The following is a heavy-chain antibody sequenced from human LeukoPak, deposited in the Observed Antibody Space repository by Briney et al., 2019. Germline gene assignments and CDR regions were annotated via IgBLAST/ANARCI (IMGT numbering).Heavy chain of an antibody. V-gene: IGHV4-59*12. CDR1: GGSISSYY. D-gene: IGHD3-16*01. CDR3: ARDLGY. CDR2: IYYSGST. Sequence: SETLSLTCTVSGGSISSYYWSWIRQPPGKGLEWIGYIYYSGSTYYNPSLKSRVTISVDTSKNQFSLKLSSVTAADTAVYYCARDLGYWGQGTLVTVSS. J-gene: IGHJ4*02.